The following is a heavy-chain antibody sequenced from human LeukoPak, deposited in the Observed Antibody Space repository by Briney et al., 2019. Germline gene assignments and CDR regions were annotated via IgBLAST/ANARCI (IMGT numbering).Heavy chain of an antibody. J-gene: IGHJ5*02. CDR1: GGSISSSSYY. CDR3: ARTPLRGATFFTSYPNWFDT. V-gene: IGHV4-61*02. Sequence: SETLSLTCTVSGGSISSSSYYWSWIRQPAGRRLEWIGRIYTTGSTYSNPSLKSRVTISVDASRNQFSLRLSSVTVADTAVYYCARTPLRGATFFTSYPNWFDTWGQGTLVTVSS. CDR2: IYTTGST. D-gene: IGHD3-10*01.